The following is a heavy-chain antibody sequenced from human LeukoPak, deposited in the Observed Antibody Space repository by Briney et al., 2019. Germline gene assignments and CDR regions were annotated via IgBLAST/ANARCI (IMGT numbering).Heavy chain of an antibody. J-gene: IGHJ4*02. D-gene: IGHD4-23*01. Sequence: PGGSLRLSCAVSGFTFTDTYMTWIRQAPGKGLESLSYISPSGTDISYADSVKGRFTISRDNAKNSLYLQMNSLRAEDTAVYYCARRAGGYSHPYDYWGQGTLVTVSS. CDR1: GFTFTDTY. V-gene: IGHV3-11*01. CDR3: ARRAGGYSHPYDY. CDR2: ISPSGTDI.